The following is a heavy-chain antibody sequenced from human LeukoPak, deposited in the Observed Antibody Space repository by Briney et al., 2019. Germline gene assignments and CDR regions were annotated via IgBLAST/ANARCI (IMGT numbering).Heavy chain of an antibody. J-gene: IGHJ5*02. D-gene: IGHD6-13*01. CDR3: ARDRGYSSSWGSPYRNWFDP. CDR1: GYTFTGYY. CDR2: INPNSGGT. V-gene: IGHV1-2*02. Sequence: ASVKVSCKASGYTFTGYYMHWVRQAPGQGPEWMGWINPNSGGTNYAQKFQGRVTMTRDTSISTAYMELSRLRSDDTAVYYCARDRGYSSSWGSPYRNWFDPWGQGTLVTVSS.